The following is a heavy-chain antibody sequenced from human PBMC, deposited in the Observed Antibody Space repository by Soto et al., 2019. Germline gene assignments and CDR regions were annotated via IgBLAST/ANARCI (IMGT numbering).Heavy chain of an antibody. Sequence: SETLSLTCAVYGGSFSGYYWSWIRQPPGKGLEWIGEINHSGSTNYNPSLKSRVTISVDTSKNQFSLKLSSVTAADTAVYYCARGEAAADWFDPWGKGTLVTVSS. CDR1: GGSFSGYY. J-gene: IGHJ5*02. V-gene: IGHV4-34*01. D-gene: IGHD6-13*01. CDR2: INHSGST. CDR3: ARGEAAADWFDP.